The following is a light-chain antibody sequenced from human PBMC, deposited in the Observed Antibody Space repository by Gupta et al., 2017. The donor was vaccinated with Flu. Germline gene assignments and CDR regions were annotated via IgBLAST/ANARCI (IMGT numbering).Light chain of an antibody. CDR2: KDR. CDR3: QSADSSATQWV. J-gene: IGLJ3*02. V-gene: IGLV3-25*03. CDR1: ALPQQY. Sequence: SYELTQPHSVSVFPGQTARPPCSGDALPQQYVYWYQQKPGQVPVLVMYKDRERPSGISERLSGAASGTTVTLTISAVQAEDEAYYYCQSADSSATQWVFGGGTKLTVL.